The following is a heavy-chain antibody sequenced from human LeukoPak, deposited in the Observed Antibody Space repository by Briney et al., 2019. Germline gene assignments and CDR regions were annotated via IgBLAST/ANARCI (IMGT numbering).Heavy chain of an antibody. Sequence: PSETLSLTCAVSGGSFSGYYWSWIRQPPGKGLEWIGEINHSGSTNYNPSLKSRVTISVDTSKNQFSLKLSSVTAADTAVYYCARGRRGRGNWFDPWGQGTLVTVSS. CDR3: ARGRRGRGNWFDP. CDR2: INHSGST. J-gene: IGHJ5*02. V-gene: IGHV4-34*01. D-gene: IGHD3-10*01. CDR1: GGSFSGYY.